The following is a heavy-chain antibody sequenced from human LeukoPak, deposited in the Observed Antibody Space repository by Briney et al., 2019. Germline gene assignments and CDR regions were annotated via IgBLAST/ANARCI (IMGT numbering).Heavy chain of an antibody. Sequence: PSQTLSLTCAVSGGSISSGGYSWSWIRQPPGKGLEWIGYINHSGSTNYNPSLKSRVTISVDTSKNQFSLKLSSVTAADTAVYYCARGLGYSYADWGQGTLVTVSS. CDR1: GGSISSGGYS. CDR2: INHSGST. J-gene: IGHJ4*02. V-gene: IGHV4-30-2*01. CDR3: ARGLGYSYAD. D-gene: IGHD5-18*01.